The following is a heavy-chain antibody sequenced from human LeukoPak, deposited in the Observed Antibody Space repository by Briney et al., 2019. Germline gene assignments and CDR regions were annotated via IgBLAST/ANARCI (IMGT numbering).Heavy chain of an antibody. J-gene: IGHJ4*02. D-gene: IGHD5-12*01. CDR2: IYYSGST. Sequence: SETLSLTCTASGDSISSHYWSWIRQPPGKGLEWIGYIYYSGSTNYNPSLKSRVTISVDTSKNQFSLKLSSVTAADTAVYYCARARWLRCFDYWGQGTLVTVSS. CDR1: GDSISSHY. CDR3: ARARWLRCFDY. V-gene: IGHV4-59*11.